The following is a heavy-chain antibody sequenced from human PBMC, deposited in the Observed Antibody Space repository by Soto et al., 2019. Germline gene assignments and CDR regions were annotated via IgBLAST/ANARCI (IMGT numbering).Heavy chain of an antibody. CDR3: ARRYGRYFDY. CDR2: IYYIGST. V-gene: IGHV4-59*08. J-gene: IGHJ4*02. CDR1: GGSISSYY. D-gene: IGHD4-17*01. Sequence: QVQLQESGTGLVKPSETLSLTCTVSGGSISSYYWSWIRQPPGKGLEWIGLIYYIGSTNDNPSLTSRVTISVDTYKKQSSLKVSSVTAADTAVYYCARRYGRYFDYWGQGTLVTVSS.